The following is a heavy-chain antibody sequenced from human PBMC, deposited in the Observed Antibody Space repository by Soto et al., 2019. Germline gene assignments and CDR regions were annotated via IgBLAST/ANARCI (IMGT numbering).Heavy chain of an antibody. CDR3: AKEGSSSWFAP. J-gene: IGHJ5*02. Sequence: ASETLSLTCTVSGGSMVNYYWSWIRQPPGKGLEWLGYIYSGGSTNYNPSPKSRVTISVDTSKNQFSLRLSSVTAADTAVYYCAKEGSSSWFAPWGQGTLVTVSS. V-gene: IGHV4-59*01. CDR2: IYSGGST. D-gene: IGHD6-6*01. CDR1: GGSMVNYY.